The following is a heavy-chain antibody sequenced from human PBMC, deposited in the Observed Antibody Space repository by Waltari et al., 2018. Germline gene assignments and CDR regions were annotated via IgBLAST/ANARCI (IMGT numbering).Heavy chain of an antibody. D-gene: IGHD6-19*01. J-gene: IGHJ4*02. CDR1: GFRFSKSA. V-gene: IGHV3-64D*08. CDR2: ISSNGGNT. Sequence: QLVESGGGLVQPGGSLRLSCSASGFRFSKSAMHWVRQAPGKGLEYVSTISSNGGNTYYADSVKYRFTISRDNSKNSLYLQMSNLRPEDTALYYCVKGKEVAGNDSWGQGAPVTVSS. CDR3: VKGKEVAGNDS.